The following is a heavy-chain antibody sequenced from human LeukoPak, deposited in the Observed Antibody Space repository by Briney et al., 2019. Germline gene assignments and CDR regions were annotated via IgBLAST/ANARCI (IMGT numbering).Heavy chain of an antibody. CDR1: GYTFTSYY. CDR3: ARRADSYDSSGLSLYDAFDI. Sequence: ASVKVSCKASGYTFTSYYMHWVRQAPGQGLEWMGITNPSGGSTSYAQKFQGRVTMTRDMSTSTVYMELSSLRSEDTAVYYCARRADSYDSSGLSLYDAFDIWGQGTMVTVSS. J-gene: IGHJ3*02. D-gene: IGHD3-22*01. V-gene: IGHV1-46*01. CDR2: TNPSGGST.